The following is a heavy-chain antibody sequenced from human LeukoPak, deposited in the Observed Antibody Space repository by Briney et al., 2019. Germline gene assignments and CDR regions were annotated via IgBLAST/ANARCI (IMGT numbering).Heavy chain of an antibody. CDR2: IYYSGST. CDR1: GGSISRYY. Sequence: PSETLSLTCTVSGGSISRYYWSWIRQPPGKGLEWIGYIYYSGSTNYNPSLKSRVTISVDTSKNQFSLKLSSVTAADTAVYYCARTGSYSSGWYDYWGQGTLVTVSS. V-gene: IGHV4-59*01. J-gene: IGHJ4*02. CDR3: ARTGSYSSGWYDY. D-gene: IGHD6-19*01.